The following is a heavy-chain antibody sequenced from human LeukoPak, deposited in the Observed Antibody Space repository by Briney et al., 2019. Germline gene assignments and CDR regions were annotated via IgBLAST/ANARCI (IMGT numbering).Heavy chain of an antibody. CDR3: ARVGVDIVVVPAATYYYYYYMDV. D-gene: IGHD2-2*01. V-gene: IGHV4-30-4*08. J-gene: IGHJ6*03. CDR1: GGSISSGDYY. Sequence: PSQTLSLTCTVSGGSISSGDYYWSWIRQPPGKGLEWIGYIYYSGSTYYNPSLKSRVTISVDTSKNQFSLKLSSVTAADTAVYYCARVGVDIVVVPAATYYYYYYMDVWGKGTTVTVSS. CDR2: IYYSGST.